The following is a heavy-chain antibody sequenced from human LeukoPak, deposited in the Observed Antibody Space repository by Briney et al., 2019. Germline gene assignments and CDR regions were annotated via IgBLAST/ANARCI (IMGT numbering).Heavy chain of an antibody. CDR3: ARVQYCSSTSCYTNYYYYMDV. CDR2: ISAYNGNT. V-gene: IGHV1-18*01. D-gene: IGHD2-2*02. J-gene: IGHJ6*03. CDR1: GYTFTSYG. Sequence: GASVKVSCKASGYTFTSYGISWVRQAPGQGLEWMGWISAYNGNTNYAQKLQGRVTMTTDTSTSTAYMELRSLRSDDTAVYYCARVQYCSSTSCYTNYYYYMDVWGKGTTVTVSS.